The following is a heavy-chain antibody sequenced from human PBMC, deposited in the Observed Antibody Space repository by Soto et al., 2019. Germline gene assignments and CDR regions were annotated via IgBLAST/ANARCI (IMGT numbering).Heavy chain of an antibody. CDR2: IYSGGST. V-gene: IGHV3-53*04. CDR3: ARGLVVAAIWGTFDI. J-gene: IGHJ3*02. Sequence: EVQLVESGGGWVQPGGSLRLSCAASGFTVSSNYMSWVRQAPGKGLEWVSVIYSGGSTYYADSVKGLFTISRHNSKNTLYLQMNGLRAEDTAVYYCARGLVVAAIWGTFDIWGQGTMVTVSS. D-gene: IGHD2-15*01. CDR1: GFTVSSNY.